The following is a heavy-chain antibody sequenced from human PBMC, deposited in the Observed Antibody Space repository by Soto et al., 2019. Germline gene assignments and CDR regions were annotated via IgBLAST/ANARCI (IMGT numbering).Heavy chain of an antibody. CDR2: IIPIFGTA. CDR1: GCTFSSYA. D-gene: IGHD3-16*01. Sequence: SVKVSCHASGCTFSSYAISWVRQAPGQGLEWMGGIIPIFGTAKYAQKFQGRVTITADEYTSTAYMELSSLRSEDTAVHYCAGRPRGWFDTWGQGTLVTVSS. J-gene: IGHJ5*02. CDR3: AGRPRGWFDT. V-gene: IGHV1-69*13.